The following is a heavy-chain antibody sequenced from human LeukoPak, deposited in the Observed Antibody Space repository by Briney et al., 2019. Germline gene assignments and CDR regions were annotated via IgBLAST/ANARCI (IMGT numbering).Heavy chain of an antibody. J-gene: IGHJ4*02. D-gene: IGHD6-13*01. CDR3: VRSRSIAAVGKGYFFDY. Sequence: GESLRLSCAASGFAFRSYGMHWVRQAPGNRLEWVAAIWYDGNDKIYADSVKGRFTISRDNFKDTLSLQMDSLRVEDTAVYYCVRSRSIAAVGKGYFFDYWGQGTLVTVSS. CDR2: IWYDGNDK. CDR1: GFAFRSYG. V-gene: IGHV3-33*01.